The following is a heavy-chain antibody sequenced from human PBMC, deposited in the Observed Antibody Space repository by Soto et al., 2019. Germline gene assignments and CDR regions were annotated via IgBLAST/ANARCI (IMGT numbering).Heavy chain of an antibody. D-gene: IGHD6-19*01. J-gene: IGHJ5*02. CDR1: GHTFSDYG. CDR2: ISTYNGNT. V-gene: IGHV1-18*01. CDR3: ARGRIIVAGGFDP. Sequence: ASVKVSCKASGHTFSDYGITWVRQAPGQGLEWMGWISTYNGNTNYAQKLQDRVTITTDTSTSTVYMELSSLSFEDTAVYYCARGRIIVAGGFDPWGQGTLVTVSS.